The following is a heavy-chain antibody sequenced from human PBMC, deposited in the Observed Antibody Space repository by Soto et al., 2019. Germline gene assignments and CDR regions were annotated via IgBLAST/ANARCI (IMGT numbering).Heavy chain of an antibody. CDR3: ARGRYGDY. D-gene: IGHD1-1*01. Sequence: QVHLVQSGAEVRKPGASVKVSCKGSGYTFTSYGIAWVRQAPGQGLEWMGWISAHNDNTNYAQKVQGSVTVTRDTSTSTAYMELRHLRSDDTAVSYCARGRYGDYWGQGAMVTVSS. V-gene: IGHV1-18*01. CDR1: GYTFTSYG. CDR2: ISAHNDNT. J-gene: IGHJ4*02.